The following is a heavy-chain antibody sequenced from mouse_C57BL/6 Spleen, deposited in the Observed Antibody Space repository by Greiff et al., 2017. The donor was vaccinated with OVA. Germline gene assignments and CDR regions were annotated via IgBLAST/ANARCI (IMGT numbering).Heavy chain of an antibody. Sequence: VQLQQPGAELVMPGASVKLSCKASGYTFTSYWMHWVKQRPGQGLEWIGEIDPSDSYTNYNQKFKGKSTLTVDKSSSTAYMQLSSLTSEDSAVYYCARNYGPWYFDVWGTGTTVTVSS. V-gene: IGHV1-69*01. D-gene: IGHD1-2*01. CDR1: GYTFTSYW. CDR3: ARNYGPWYFDV. J-gene: IGHJ1*03. CDR2: IDPSDSYT.